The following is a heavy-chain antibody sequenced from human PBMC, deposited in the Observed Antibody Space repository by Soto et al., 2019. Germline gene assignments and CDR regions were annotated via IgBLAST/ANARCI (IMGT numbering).Heavy chain of an antibody. J-gene: IGHJ4*02. V-gene: IGHV4-59*11. CDR2: IYYNGNT. CDR3: TRANWYSEY. D-gene: IGHD7-27*01. Sequence: QVQLQASGPGLVKPSETLSLTCSVTGGSIRNHYWSWIRQPPGKGLEWIGYIYYNGNTNYNPSLKSRVTMSVDTSRNQISLKLTTVTAADTAVYYCTRANWYSEYWGQGTLVTVSS. CDR1: GGSIRNHY.